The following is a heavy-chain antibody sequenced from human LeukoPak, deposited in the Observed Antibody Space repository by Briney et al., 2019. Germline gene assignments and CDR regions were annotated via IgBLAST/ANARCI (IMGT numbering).Heavy chain of an antibody. J-gene: IGHJ5*02. D-gene: IGHD3-16*02. Sequence: GRPPRLSCAASGFTFSSYAMHWVRQAPGKGLEWVAVISYDGSNKYYADSVKGRFTISRDNSKNTLYLQMNSLRAEDTAVYYCVMITFGGVIAIDPWGQGTLVTVSS. CDR2: ISYDGSNK. V-gene: IGHV3-30-3*01. CDR3: VMITFGGVIAIDP. CDR1: GFTFSSYA.